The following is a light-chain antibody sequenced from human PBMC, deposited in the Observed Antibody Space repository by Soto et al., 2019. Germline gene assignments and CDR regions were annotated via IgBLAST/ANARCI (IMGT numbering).Light chain of an antibody. V-gene: IGKV1-39*01. Sequence: DIQMTPSPSSLSASVGDRVTITCRASQSISRYLNWYQQKQGKAPKLLIYAASTLQSGVPSRFSGSVSGTDGTITISSLQKEDGSTYYCQQVNSYPQTFGQGTKVDIK. CDR3: QQVNSYPQT. CDR2: AAS. CDR1: QSISRY. J-gene: IGKJ1*01.